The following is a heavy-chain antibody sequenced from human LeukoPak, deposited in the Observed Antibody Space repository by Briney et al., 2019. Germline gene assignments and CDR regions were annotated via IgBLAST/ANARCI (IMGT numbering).Heavy chain of an antibody. V-gene: IGHV1-8*03. CDR3: AREYRYGSGSYPLGP. Sequence: GASVKVSCKASGYTFTSYDNNWVRQATGQGLEWMGWMNPNSGNTGYAQKFQGRVTITRNTSISTAYMELSSLRSEDTAVYYCAREYRYGSGSYPLGPWGQGTLVTVSS. D-gene: IGHD3-10*01. CDR2: MNPNSGNT. CDR1: GYTFTSYD. J-gene: IGHJ5*02.